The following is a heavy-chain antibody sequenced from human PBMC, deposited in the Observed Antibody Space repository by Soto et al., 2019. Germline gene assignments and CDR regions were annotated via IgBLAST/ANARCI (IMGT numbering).Heavy chain of an antibody. CDR3: ATEGAPYSSSWYWVGAFDI. CDR2: INHSGST. D-gene: IGHD6-13*01. CDR1: GGSFSGYY. V-gene: IGHV4-34*01. Sequence: ETLSLTCAVYGGSFSGYYWSWIRQPPGKGLEWIGEINHSGSTNYNPSLKSRVTISVDTSKNQFSLKLSSVTAADTAVYYCATEGAPYSSSWYWVGAFDIWGQGTMVTVSS. J-gene: IGHJ3*02.